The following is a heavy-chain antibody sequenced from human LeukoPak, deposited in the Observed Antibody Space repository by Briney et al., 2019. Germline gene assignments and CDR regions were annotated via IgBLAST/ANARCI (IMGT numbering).Heavy chain of an antibody. V-gene: IGHV1-18*01. J-gene: IGHJ6*02. Sequence: ASVKVSCKASGYTFTSYGISWVRQAPGQGLEWMGWISAYNGNTNYAQKLQGRVTMTTDTSTSTAYMELRSLRSDDTAVYYCARGLRPRSIPLTWGMDVCGQGTTVTVSS. CDR1: GYTFTSYG. CDR3: ARGLRPRSIPLTWGMDV. CDR2: ISAYNGNT. D-gene: IGHD2-21*01.